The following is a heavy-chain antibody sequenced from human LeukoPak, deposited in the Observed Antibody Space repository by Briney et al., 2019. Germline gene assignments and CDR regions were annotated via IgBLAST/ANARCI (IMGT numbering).Heavy chain of an antibody. CDR1: GFTFSSYA. Sequence: PGGSLRLSCAASGFTFSSYAMSWVRQAPGKGLEWVSAISGSGGSTYYADSVKGRFTISRDNSKNTLYLQMNSLRAEDTAVYYCAKGDFGNYSWRPYWYFDLWGRGTLVTVSS. D-gene: IGHD4-11*01. CDR2: ISGSGGST. J-gene: IGHJ2*01. CDR3: AKGDFGNYSWRPYWYFDL. V-gene: IGHV3-23*01.